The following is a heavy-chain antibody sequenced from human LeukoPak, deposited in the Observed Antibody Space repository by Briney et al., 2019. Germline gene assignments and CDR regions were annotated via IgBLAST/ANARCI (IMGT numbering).Heavy chain of an antibody. CDR2: LYPADSDT. CDR3: ARLVCSSTSCYSGFDY. V-gene: IGHV5-51*01. CDR1: GYIFTNYW. Sequence: PGESLKISCKGSGYIFTNYWIGWVRQMPEKGLEWMGILYPADSDTRYSPSFQGQVTISADKSINSAYLQWSSLKASDTAMYYCARLVCSSTSCYSGFDYWGQGTLVTVSS. D-gene: IGHD2-2*01. J-gene: IGHJ4*02.